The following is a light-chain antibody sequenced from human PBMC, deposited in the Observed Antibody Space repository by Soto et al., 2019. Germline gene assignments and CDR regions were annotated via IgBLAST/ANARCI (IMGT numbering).Light chain of an antibody. CDR2: YDD. CDR3: AAWDDSLNGPNYV. CDR1: SSNIGNNA. J-gene: IGLJ1*01. V-gene: IGLV1-36*01. Sequence: QSVLTQPPSVSEAPRQRVTISCSGSSSNIGNNAVNWYQQLPGKAPKLLIYYDDLLPSGVSDRFSGSKSGTSASLAISGLQSEDEAGYYCAAWDDSLNGPNYVFGTGTKVTVL.